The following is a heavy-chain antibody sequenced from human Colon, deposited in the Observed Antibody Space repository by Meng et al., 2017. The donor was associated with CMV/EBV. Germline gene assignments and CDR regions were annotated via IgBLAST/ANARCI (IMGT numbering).Heavy chain of an antibody. CDR2: IYPGDSDT. J-gene: IGHJ4*02. V-gene: IGHV5-51*01. CDR1: GYSFTTKW. D-gene: IGHD6-13*01. Sequence: GGSLRLSCQGSGYSFTTKWIGWVRQMPRKGLECMGIIYPGDSDTRYNPSFQGQVTISADKSTSTAYLQWNSLKDSDTAMYYCARLVASAGRWDYFDYWGQGTLVTVSS. CDR3: ARLVASAGRWDYFDY.